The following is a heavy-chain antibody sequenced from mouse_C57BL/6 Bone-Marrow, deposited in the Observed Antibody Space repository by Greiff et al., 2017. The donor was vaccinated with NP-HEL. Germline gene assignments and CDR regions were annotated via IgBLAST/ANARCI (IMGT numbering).Heavy chain of an antibody. V-gene: IGHV1-72*01. CDR3: ARWVFYGSFAY. CDR2: IDTNSGGT. J-gene: IGHJ3*01. Sequence: QVQLQQPGAELVKPGASVKLSCKASGYTFTSYWMHWVKQRPGRGLEWIGRIDTNSGGTKYNEKFKSKATLTVDKPSSTANMQLSSLTSEDSAVYSCARWVFYGSFAYWGQGTLVTVSA. D-gene: IGHD1-1*01. CDR1: GYTFTSYW.